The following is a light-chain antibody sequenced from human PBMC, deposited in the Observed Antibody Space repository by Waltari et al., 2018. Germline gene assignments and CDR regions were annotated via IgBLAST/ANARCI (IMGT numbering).Light chain of an antibody. Sequence: EIVLTQSPTPLPSSPGAMATLSCRASQRVSRYLAWYQQKPGQAPRLLIYDPSNRATGIPARFSGSGSGTDFTLTISSLEPEDFAVYYCQQRSNWPPAITFGQGTRLEIK. J-gene: IGKJ5*01. CDR2: DPS. V-gene: IGKV3-11*01. CDR3: QQRSNWPPAIT. CDR1: QRVSRY.